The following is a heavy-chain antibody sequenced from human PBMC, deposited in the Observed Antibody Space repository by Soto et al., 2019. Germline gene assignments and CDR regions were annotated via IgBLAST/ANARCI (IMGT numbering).Heavy chain of an antibody. J-gene: IGHJ3*02. CDR2: IIPIFGTA. CDR3: ARGKSITIFGVVISNYAFDI. V-gene: IGHV1-69*13. Sequence: SVKVSCKASGGTFSSYAISWVRQAPRQGLEWMGGIIPIFGTANYAQKFQGRVTITADESTSTAYMELSSLRSEDTAVYYCARGKSITIFGVVISNYAFDIWGQGIMVTVSS. D-gene: IGHD3-3*01. CDR1: GGTFSSYA.